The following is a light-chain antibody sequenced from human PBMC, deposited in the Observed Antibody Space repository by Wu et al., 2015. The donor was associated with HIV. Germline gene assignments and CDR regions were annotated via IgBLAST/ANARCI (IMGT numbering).Light chain of an antibody. J-gene: IGKJ1*01. CDR2: GAS. Sequence: DIVLTQSPGTLSLSPGERATLSCRATQNINTYLAWYQQRPGQAPRLLIYGASTRATGIPARFSGSGSGTEFTLTISSMQSEDFAVYYCQQYNNGPRTFGQGTKVEVK. CDR1: QNINTY. V-gene: IGKV3-15*01. CDR3: QQYNNGPRT.